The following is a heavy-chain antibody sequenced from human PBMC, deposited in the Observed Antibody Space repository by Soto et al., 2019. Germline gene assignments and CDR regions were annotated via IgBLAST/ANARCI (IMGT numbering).Heavy chain of an antibody. D-gene: IGHD3-22*01. V-gene: IGHV3-30*18. CDR1: VFTFSSYG. Sequence: PGGSLRLSCAASVFTFSSYGMHWVRQAPGKGLEWVAVISYDGSNEYYADSVKGRFTISRDNSKNTLYLQMNSLRAEDTAVYYCAKDKGDTMIVVVDYYYGMDVWGKGTTVTISS. CDR2: ISYDGSNE. J-gene: IGHJ6*04. CDR3: AKDKGDTMIVVVDYYYGMDV.